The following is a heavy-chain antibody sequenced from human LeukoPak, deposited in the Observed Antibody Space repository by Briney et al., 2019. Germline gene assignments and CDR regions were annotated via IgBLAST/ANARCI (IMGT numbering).Heavy chain of an antibody. D-gene: IGHD3-10*01. J-gene: IGHJ6*03. Sequence: ASVKVSCKASGYTFTSYGISWVRQAPGQGPEWLGWINPQTGRTNYAQQFQGRIIMTRDTSITTAYLEVNRLTSDDTAVYFCARTSYYDSGSYQYYMDVRGKGTTVTISS. CDR2: INPQTGRT. CDR3: ARTSYYDSGSYQYYMDV. CDR1: GYTFTSYG. V-gene: IGHV1-2*02.